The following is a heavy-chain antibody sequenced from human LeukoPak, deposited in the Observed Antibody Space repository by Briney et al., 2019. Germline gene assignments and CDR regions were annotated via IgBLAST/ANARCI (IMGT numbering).Heavy chain of an antibody. Sequence: GGSLRLSCAASGFTFSSYGMHWVRQAPGKGLEWVAVISYDGSNKYYADSVKGRFTISRDNSKNTLYLQMNSLRAEDTAVYYCAKDDSSSWNSGFDYWGQGTLVTVSS. J-gene: IGHJ4*02. D-gene: IGHD6-13*01. CDR3: AKDDSSSWNSGFDY. CDR1: GFTFSSYG. CDR2: ISYDGSNK. V-gene: IGHV3-30*18.